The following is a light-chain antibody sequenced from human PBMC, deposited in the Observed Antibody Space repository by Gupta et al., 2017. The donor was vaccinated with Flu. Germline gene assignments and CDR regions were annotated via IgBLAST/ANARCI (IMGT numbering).Light chain of an antibody. CDR2: GAS. J-gene: IGKJ2*01. CDR3: QHYGGSHT. CDR1: QSISTYS. Sequence: EIVLTQSPGTLSLSPGERATLSCRASQSISTYSLAWYQQKPGQAPRLLIYGASTRATDIPDRFSGSGSGTDFTLTISRLESEDFAVYYCQHYGGSHTFGQGTKLEIK. V-gene: IGKV3-20*01.